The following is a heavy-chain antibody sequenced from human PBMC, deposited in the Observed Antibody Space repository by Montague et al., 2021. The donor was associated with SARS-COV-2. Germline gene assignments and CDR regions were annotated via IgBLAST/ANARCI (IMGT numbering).Heavy chain of an antibody. CDR2: ISSSSSYT. CDR1: GFTFSDYY. J-gene: IGHJ6*02. Sequence: SLSLSCAASGFTFSDYYMSWIRQAPGKGLEWVSYISSSSSYTNYADSVKGRFTISRDNAKNSLYLQMNSLRAEDTAVYYCARDMRVYYYDSSGYYYYYGMDVWGQGTTVTVSS. D-gene: IGHD3-22*01. CDR3: ARDMRVYYYDSSGYYYYYGMDV. V-gene: IGHV3-11*05.